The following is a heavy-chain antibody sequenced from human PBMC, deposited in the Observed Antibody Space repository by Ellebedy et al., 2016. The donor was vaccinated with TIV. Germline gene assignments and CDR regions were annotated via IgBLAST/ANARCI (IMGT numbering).Heavy chain of an antibody. Sequence: GESLKISXAASGFSSSDYYMSWIRQAPGKGLERVSYISDSGSMIHYADSVKGRFTISRDNSKNSLYLQMNNLRAEDTAVYYGARISSGRSFYGMDVWGQGTTVTVSS. J-gene: IGHJ6*02. V-gene: IGHV3-11*01. CDR1: GFSSSDYY. CDR3: ARISSGRSFYGMDV. CDR2: ISDSGSMI. D-gene: IGHD6-19*01.